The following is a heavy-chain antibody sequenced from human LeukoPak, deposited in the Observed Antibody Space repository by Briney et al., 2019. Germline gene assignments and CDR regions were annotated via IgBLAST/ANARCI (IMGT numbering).Heavy chain of an antibody. CDR3: RTFIDQQFADY. Sequence: GGSLRLSCAASGFTFSSYWMHWVRQAPGKGLVWVSHITSDGSTTNYADSVKGRFTISRDNAKNTLYLQMNSLRAEDTAVYYCRTFIDQQFADYWGQGTLVTVSS. CDR2: ITSDGSTT. D-gene: IGHD2-2*01. CDR1: GFTFSSYW. J-gene: IGHJ4*02. V-gene: IGHV3-74*01.